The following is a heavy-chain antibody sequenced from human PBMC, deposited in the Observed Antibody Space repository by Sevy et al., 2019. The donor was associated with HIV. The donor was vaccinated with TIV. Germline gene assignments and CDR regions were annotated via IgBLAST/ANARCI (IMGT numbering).Heavy chain of an antibody. J-gene: IGHJ4*02. CDR3: VRGRGIAVAGGGYYSDY. D-gene: IGHD6-19*01. V-gene: IGHV1-18*04. Sequence: ASVKVSCMASGYTFSRSVITWVRQAPGQGLEWMVWISTYNGKTNYAQKFQDRVTMTTDTSTNTAYMELRSLRSDDTAIYFHVRGRGIAVAGGGYYSDYWGQGSLVTVSS. CDR1: GYTFSRSV. CDR2: ISTYNGKT.